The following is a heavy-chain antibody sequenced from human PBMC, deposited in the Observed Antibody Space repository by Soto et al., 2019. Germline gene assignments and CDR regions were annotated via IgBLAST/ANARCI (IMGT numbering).Heavy chain of an antibody. D-gene: IGHD3-10*01. V-gene: IGHV1-69*17. CDR2: IIPIIGVT. CDR1: GDTFNSYV. Sequence: QVQLVQSGAEVKRPGSSVRVSCESSGDTFNSYVISWVRQAPGQGLEWMGEIIPIIGVTHYAQKFQGRVTISALSSTGTAYMELTKLGFEDTALYSCARESLGATGADQWGEGTLVTVSS. J-gene: IGHJ4*02. CDR3: ARESLGATGADQ.